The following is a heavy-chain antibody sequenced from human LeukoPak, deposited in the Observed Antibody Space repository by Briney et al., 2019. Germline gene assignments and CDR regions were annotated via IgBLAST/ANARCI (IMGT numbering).Heavy chain of an antibody. V-gene: IGHV3-30*03. D-gene: IGHD3-10*01. CDR2: ISYDGSNK. CDR1: GFTSSSYG. J-gene: IGHJ4*02. Sequence: GGSLRLSCAASGFTSSSYGMHWVRQAPGKGLEWVAVISYDGSNKYYADSVKGRFTISRDNSKNTLYLQMNSLRAEDMAVYYCARGPDKLLVGDWGQGTLVTVSS. CDR3: ARGPDKLLVGD.